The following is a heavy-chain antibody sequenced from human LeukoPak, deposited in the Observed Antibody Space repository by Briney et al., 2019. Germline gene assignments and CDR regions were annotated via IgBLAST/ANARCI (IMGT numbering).Heavy chain of an antibody. Sequence: SETLSLTCTVSGGSISSSSYYWSWIRQPAGKGLEWIGRIYTSGSTNYNPSLKSRVTISVDTSKNQFSLKLSSVTAADTAVYYCARSASEYSSSTRDEAYYYYYYMDVWGKGTTVTVSS. D-gene: IGHD6-6*01. CDR1: GGSISSSSYY. CDR3: ARSASEYSSSTRDEAYYYYYYMDV. V-gene: IGHV4-61*02. J-gene: IGHJ6*03. CDR2: IYTSGST.